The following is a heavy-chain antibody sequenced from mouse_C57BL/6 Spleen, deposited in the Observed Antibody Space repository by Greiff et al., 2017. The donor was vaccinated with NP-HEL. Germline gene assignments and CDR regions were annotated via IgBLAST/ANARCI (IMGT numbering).Heavy chain of an antibody. Sequence: VQLQQPGAELVKPGASVKLSCKASGYTFTSYWMHWVKQRPGQGLEWIGMIHPNSGSTNYNEKFKSKATLTVDKSSSTAYMQLSSLTSEDSAVYYCARKGDYYYGSSPFDYWGQGTTLTVSS. J-gene: IGHJ2*01. CDR1: GYTFTSYW. V-gene: IGHV1-64*01. CDR3: ARKGDYYYGSSPFDY. CDR2: IHPNSGST. D-gene: IGHD1-1*01.